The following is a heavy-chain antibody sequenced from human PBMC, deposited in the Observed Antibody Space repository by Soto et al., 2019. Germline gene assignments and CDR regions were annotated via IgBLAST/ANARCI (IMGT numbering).Heavy chain of an antibody. Sequence: PGGSLRLSCAASGFTFSSYAMRWVRQAPGKGLEWVAVISYDGSNKYYADSVKGRFTISRDNSKNTLYLQMNSLRAEDTAVYYCARVPRVSGWFPDYWGQGTLVTVSS. J-gene: IGHJ4*02. CDR2: ISYDGSNK. D-gene: IGHD6-19*01. CDR3: ARVPRVSGWFPDY. CDR1: GFTFSSYA. V-gene: IGHV3-30-3*01.